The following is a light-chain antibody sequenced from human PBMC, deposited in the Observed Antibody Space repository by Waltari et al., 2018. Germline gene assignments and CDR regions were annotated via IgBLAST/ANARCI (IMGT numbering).Light chain of an antibody. Sequence: DIVMTQSPDSLVVSLGERATINCKSSRNLLYSPNNKDCLAWYQQKPGQPPKLLIYWASTRESGVPDRFTGSGSGTDFSLTISSLQAEDVAVYYCQQYYDTPYTFGQGTKLEIK. V-gene: IGKV4-1*01. CDR2: WAS. CDR1: RNLLYSPNNKDC. CDR3: QQYYDTPYT. J-gene: IGKJ2*01.